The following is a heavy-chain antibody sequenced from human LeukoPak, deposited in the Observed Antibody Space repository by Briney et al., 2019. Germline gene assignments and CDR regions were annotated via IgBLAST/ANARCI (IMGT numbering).Heavy chain of an antibody. CDR2: IKEDGNEK. J-gene: IGHJ3*02. CDR1: GFTFRNFW. V-gene: IGHV3-7*03. D-gene: IGHD3-16*02. Sequence: GGSLRLSCAASGFTFRNFWMSWLRQAPGMGLEWVANIKEDGNEKDYGDFVKGRFTISRDNSKNSVYLQMNSLRAEDSAVYYCAALSYLGLDIWGQGTLVAVSS. CDR3: AALSYLGLDI.